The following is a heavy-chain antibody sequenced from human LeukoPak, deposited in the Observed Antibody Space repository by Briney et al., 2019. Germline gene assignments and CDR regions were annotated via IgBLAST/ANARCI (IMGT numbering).Heavy chain of an antibody. CDR3: ARGHTVIDY. Sequence: PSETLSLTCTVSGGSISGSGYYWSWIRQPPGKGLEWIGYIYYSGSTNYNPSLKSRVTISVDTSKNQFSLKLSSVTAADTAVYYCARGHTVIDYWGQGTLVTVSS. V-gene: IGHV4-61*08. D-gene: IGHD2/OR15-2a*01. CDR1: GGSISGSGYY. J-gene: IGHJ4*02. CDR2: IYYSGST.